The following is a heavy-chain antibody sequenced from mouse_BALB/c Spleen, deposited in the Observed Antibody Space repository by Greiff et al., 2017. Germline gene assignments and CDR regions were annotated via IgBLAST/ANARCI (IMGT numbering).Heavy chain of an antibody. Sequence: EVKLQESGPGLVKPSQSLSLTCTVTGYSITSDYAWNWIRQFPGNKLEWMGYISYSGSTSYNPSLKSRISITRDTSKNQFFLQLNSVTTEDTATYYCARGGNYLYYYAMDYWGQGTSVTVSS. D-gene: IGHD2-1*01. J-gene: IGHJ4*01. V-gene: IGHV3-2*02. CDR3: ARGGNYLYYYAMDY. CDR2: ISYSGST. CDR1: GYSITSDYA.